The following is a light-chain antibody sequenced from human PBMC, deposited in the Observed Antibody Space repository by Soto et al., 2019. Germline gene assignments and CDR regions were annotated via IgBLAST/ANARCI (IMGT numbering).Light chain of an antibody. J-gene: IGKJ1*01. Sequence: DIQMTQSPSTLSGAVGDRVTMTCRASQTISSWLAWYQQKPGKAPKLLIYKASTLKSGVPSRFSGSGSGTEFTLTISSLQSDDFASYYCQQYNRYWTFGEGTKVDI. CDR2: KAS. CDR1: QTISSW. V-gene: IGKV1-5*03. CDR3: QQYNRYWT.